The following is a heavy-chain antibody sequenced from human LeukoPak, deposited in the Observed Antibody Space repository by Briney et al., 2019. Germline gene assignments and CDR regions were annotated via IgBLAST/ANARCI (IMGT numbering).Heavy chain of an antibody. J-gene: IGHJ4*02. Sequence: PSETLSLTCTVSGGSISSSSYYWGWIRQPPGKGLEWIGSIYYSGSTYYNPSLKSRVTISVDTSKNQFSLKLSSVTAADTAVYYCATDGAAAGTLSYWGQGTLVTVSS. V-gene: IGHV4-39*01. CDR3: ATDGAAAGTLSY. D-gene: IGHD6-13*01. CDR2: IYYSGST. CDR1: GGSISSSSYY.